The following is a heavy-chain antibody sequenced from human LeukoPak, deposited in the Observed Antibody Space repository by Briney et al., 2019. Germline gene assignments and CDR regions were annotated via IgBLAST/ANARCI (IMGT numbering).Heavy chain of an antibody. V-gene: IGHV4-31*03. J-gene: IGHJ6*02. Sequence: SQTLSLTCTVSGGSISSGGYYWSWIRQHPGKGLEWIGYIYYSGSTYYNPSLKSRVTISVDTSKNQFSLKLSSVTAADTAVYYCARSMSKYYDFWSGHYGMDVWGQGTTVTVSS. CDR3: ARSMSKYYDFWSGHYGMDV. CDR2: IYYSGST. D-gene: IGHD3-3*01. CDR1: GGSISSGGYY.